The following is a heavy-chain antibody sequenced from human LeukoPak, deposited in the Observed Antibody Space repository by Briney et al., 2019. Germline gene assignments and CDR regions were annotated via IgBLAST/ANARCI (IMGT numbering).Heavy chain of an antibody. CDR3: ASVFDY. Sequence: PGGSLRLSCAGSGWMHWVRQTPGKGLVWVSGINGLGTATYYADSVKGRFTISRDNAKNTVFLQMNSLSVEDTAVYYCASVFDYWGQGFLVTVSS. CDR1: GW. CDR2: INGLGTAT. V-gene: IGHV3-74*01. J-gene: IGHJ4*02.